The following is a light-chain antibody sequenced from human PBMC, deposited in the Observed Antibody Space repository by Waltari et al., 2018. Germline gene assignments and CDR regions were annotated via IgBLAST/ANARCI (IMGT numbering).Light chain of an antibody. J-gene: IGLJ3*02. Sequence: QSALTQPASVSGSPGQSITISCTGTSSDVGSYNLVSWYQKHPGKAPKLMIYEGSKRPSGVSNRFSGSNAGNTASLTISGLQAEDEADYYCCSYAGSSTWVFGGGTKLTVL. CDR3: CSYAGSSTWV. CDR1: SSDVGSYNL. CDR2: EGS. V-gene: IGLV2-23*01.